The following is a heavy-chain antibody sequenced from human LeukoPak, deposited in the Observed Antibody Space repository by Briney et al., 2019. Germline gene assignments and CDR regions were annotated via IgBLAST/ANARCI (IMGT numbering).Heavy chain of an antibody. CDR3: IRSLVF. Sequence: GASVKVSCMASGYAFSTSGITWVRQAPGRGLEWIGWISAVNGNTSYAEKFLDRVTMTTDTATSTAYMELGSLTSADTAVYFCIRSLVFWGQGTQVTVSP. J-gene: IGHJ4*02. CDR2: ISAVNGNT. D-gene: IGHD1-26*01. CDR1: GYAFSTSG. V-gene: IGHV1-18*01.